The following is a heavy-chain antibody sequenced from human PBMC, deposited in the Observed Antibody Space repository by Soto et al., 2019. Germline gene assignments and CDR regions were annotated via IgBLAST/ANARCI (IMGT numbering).Heavy chain of an antibody. Sequence: RSESLSLTCSVYGGSFSDYYWSWIRPPPGKGLEWIGEINHSGSTNYNPFLKRRVTISVHTSKNQFSLKLSSVTAADTAVYYCARARKGSGTDYYYHYGMDVWGKGTTVTVSS. J-gene: IGHJ6*04. CDR2: INHSGST. CDR1: GGSFSDYY. V-gene: IGHV4-34*01. CDR3: ARARKGSGTDYYYHYGMDV. D-gene: IGHD1-1*01.